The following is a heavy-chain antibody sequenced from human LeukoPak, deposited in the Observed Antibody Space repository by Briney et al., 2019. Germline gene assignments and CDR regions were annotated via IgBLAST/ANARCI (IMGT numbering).Heavy chain of an antibody. V-gene: IGHV3-21*01. CDR3: ARDCSSTSCYDY. J-gene: IGHJ4*02. CDR2: ISSSSSYI. CDR1: GFTFSSYS. D-gene: IGHD2-2*01. Sequence: GGSLRLSCAASGFTFSSYSMNWVRQAPGKGLEWVSSISSSSSYIYYADSAKGRFTISRDNAKNSLYLQMNRLRAEDTAVYYCARDCSSTSCYDYWGQGTLVTVSS.